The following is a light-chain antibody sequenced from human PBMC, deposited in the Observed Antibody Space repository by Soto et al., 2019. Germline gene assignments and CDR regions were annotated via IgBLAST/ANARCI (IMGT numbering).Light chain of an antibody. J-gene: IGLJ2*01. CDR2: EGS. CDR1: SSDVGSYNL. Sequence: QSVLTQPASVSGSPGQSITISCTGTSSDVGSYNLVSWYQQHPGKAPKLMIYEGSKRPSGVSNRFSGSMSGNTASLTISGLQAEDEADYYCCSYAGSSPVFGGGTKLTVL. V-gene: IGLV2-23*01. CDR3: CSYAGSSPV.